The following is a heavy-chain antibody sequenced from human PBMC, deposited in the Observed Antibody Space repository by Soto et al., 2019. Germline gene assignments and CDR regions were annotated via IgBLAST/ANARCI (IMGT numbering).Heavy chain of an antibody. V-gene: IGHV3-7*03. J-gene: IGHJ4*02. Sequence: GGSLRLSCAASGFTFTDYWMSWVRQAPGKGLQWVANLNQGGNEKNYLETVKGRFTMSGGNAKNSVYLQLNSLRAEDTAVYYCARDRFIGTYDIKGMTYIFDTRGQGAPVT. CDR1: GFTFTDYW. CDR2: LNQGGNEK. CDR3: ARDRFIGTYDIKGMTYIFDT. D-gene: IGHD3-9*01.